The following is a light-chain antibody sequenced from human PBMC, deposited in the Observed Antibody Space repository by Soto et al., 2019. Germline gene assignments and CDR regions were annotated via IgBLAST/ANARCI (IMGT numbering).Light chain of an antibody. V-gene: IGLV2-14*01. CDR3: SSYTSSMTNV. CDR2: DVS. J-gene: IGLJ1*01. CDR1: SSDVGGYNY. Sequence: QSALTQPASVSGSPGQSITISCTGTSSDVGGYNYVSWYQQHPGKAPKLMLYDVSNRPSGVSYRFSGSKSGNTASLTISGLQAADEADYFCSSYTSSMTNVLGSGTKVTVL.